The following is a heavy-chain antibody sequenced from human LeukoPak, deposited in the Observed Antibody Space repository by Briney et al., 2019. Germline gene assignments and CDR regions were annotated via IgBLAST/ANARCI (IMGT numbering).Heavy chain of an antibody. V-gene: IGHV3-48*01. Sequence: GGSLRLSSAASGFTFSSYSMNWVRQAPGKGLEWVSYISSSSSTIYYADSVKGRFTISRDNAKNSLYLQMNSLRAEDTAVYYCARDSLTTVTDYWGQGTLVTVSS. CDR1: GFTFSSYS. J-gene: IGHJ4*02. D-gene: IGHD4-17*01. CDR3: ARDSLTTVTDY. CDR2: ISSSSSTI.